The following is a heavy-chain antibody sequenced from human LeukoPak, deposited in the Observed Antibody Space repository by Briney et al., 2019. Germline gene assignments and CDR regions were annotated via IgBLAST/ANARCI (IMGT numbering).Heavy chain of an antibody. Sequence: GESLKISCQTSGYSFSTYWIGWVRQMPGKGLEWMGIIYPGDSDTIYDPSFQGQVTISVDKSNNTAYLQWSSLKASDTAIYYCAQQGAYGSGTYGGFDYWGQGALVTVSS. CDR2: IYPGDSDT. V-gene: IGHV5-51*01. D-gene: IGHD3-10*01. CDR3: AQQGAYGSGTYGGFDY. J-gene: IGHJ4*02. CDR1: GYSFSTYW.